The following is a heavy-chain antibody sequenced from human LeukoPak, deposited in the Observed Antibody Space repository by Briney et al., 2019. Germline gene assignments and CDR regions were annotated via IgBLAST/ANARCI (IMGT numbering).Heavy chain of an antibody. D-gene: IGHD3-10*01. CDR1: GYTFTDYA. CDR2: INTNTGNP. CDR3: ARPPSETSGSYYNYFDY. J-gene: IGHJ4*02. V-gene: IGHV7-4-1*02. Sequence: ASVTVSCKASGYTFTDYAMNWVRQAPGQGLEWMGWINTNTGNPMYAQGFTGRFVFSLDTSVSTAYLQISSLKAEDTAVYYCARPPSETSGSYYNYFDYWGQGTLVTVSS.